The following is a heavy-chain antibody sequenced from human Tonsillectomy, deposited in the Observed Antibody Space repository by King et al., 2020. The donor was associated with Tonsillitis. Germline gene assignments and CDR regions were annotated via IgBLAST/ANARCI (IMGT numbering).Heavy chain of an antibody. J-gene: IGHJ4*02. Sequence: QLVQSGAEVKKPGASVKVSCKASGYTLTSYYMHWVRQAPGQGLEWMGIMNPSGGSTTYAQKFQGRITMTRDTSTSTVYMELSSLRSEDTAVYYCTRGGTGTNDYWGQGNLVTVSS. CDR2: MNPSGGST. D-gene: IGHD1-1*01. CDR3: TRGGTGTNDY. CDR1: GYTLTSYY. V-gene: IGHV1-46*03.